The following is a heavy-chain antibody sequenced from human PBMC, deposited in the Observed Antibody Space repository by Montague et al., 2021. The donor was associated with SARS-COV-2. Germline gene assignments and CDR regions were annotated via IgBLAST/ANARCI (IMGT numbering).Heavy chain of an antibody. D-gene: IGHD2-21*01. V-gene: IGHV4-61*02. CDR3: ARDTEVEIRTYSYYKMDV. CDR2: ISTSGNT. Sequence: TLSLTCTVSGGSVNSDNYYWSWIRQPAGKRLEWMGRISTSGNTNYNPSLKSRLSILVDTSKNQFSLNLRSVTAADTAVYYCARDTEVEIRTYSYYKMDVWGLGTTVTVSS. CDR1: GGSVNSDNYY. J-gene: IGHJ6*02.